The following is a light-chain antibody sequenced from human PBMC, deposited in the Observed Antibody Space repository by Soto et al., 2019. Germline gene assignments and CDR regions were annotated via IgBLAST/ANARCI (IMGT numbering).Light chain of an antibody. CDR1: QSVRSN. CDR2: DVS. Sequence: DIVMTQSPGTLSVSPGERATLSCGASQSVRSNVAWYQQKPGQPPRLLIYDVSTRATGIPSRFSGSGSGTEFTLTISSLKSEDFAVYYCQQYDNWPRTFGQGTKVDIK. J-gene: IGKJ1*01. CDR3: QQYDNWPRT. V-gene: IGKV3-15*01.